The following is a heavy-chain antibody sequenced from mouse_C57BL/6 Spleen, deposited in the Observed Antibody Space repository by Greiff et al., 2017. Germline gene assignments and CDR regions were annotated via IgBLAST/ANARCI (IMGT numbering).Heavy chain of an antibody. D-gene: IGHD1-1*01. V-gene: IGHV1-50*01. Sequence: QVQLQQPGAELVKPGASVKLSCKASGYTFTSYWMQWVKQRPGQGLEWIGEIDPSDSYTNYNQKFKGKATLTVDTSSSTAYMQLSSLTSEDSAVYYCARKGYGSRSPLWFAYWGQGTLVTVSA. J-gene: IGHJ3*01. CDR3: ARKGYGSRSPLWFAY. CDR2: IDPSDSYT. CDR1: GYTFTSYW.